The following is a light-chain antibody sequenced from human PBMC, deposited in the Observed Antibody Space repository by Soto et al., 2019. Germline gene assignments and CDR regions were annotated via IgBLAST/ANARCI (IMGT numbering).Light chain of an antibody. CDR2: KVS. J-gene: IGKJ1*01. CDR3: TQGTHWPWT. Sequence: DIVMTQSPLSLPVTLGQPASISCRSSQSLVHSDGNTYLNWFQQRPGQSPRRLIYKVSNRDSGVPDGFRGSGSGTDFTLKISRVEAEDVGIYYCTQGTHWPWTFGQGTKVEIK. CDR1: QSLVHSDGNTY. V-gene: IGKV2-30*02.